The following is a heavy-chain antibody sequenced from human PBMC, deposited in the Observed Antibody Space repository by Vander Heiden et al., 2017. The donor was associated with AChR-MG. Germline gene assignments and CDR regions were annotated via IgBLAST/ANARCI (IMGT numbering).Heavy chain of an antibody. CDR2: VFRDGTT. Sequence: QVHLQESGPGLVKPSETVSLTCAVSGYSISSGYYWGWVRQSPGKGLEWVATVFRDGTTYYNPSLKSRVFISMDKSKNQISLTLSAVTAADTAMYYCVRDRGITITGKRSWFDPWGQGTLVTVSS. V-gene: IGHV4-38-2*02. CDR1: GYSISSGYY. J-gene: IGHJ5*02. D-gene: IGHD3-10*01. CDR3: VRDRGITITGKRSWFDP.